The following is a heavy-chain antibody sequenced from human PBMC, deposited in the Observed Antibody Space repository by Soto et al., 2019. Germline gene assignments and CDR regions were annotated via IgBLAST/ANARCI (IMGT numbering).Heavy chain of an antibody. CDR1: GFTFSSYA. V-gene: IGHV3-30-3*02. CDR3: AKDVGTTVNWFDS. J-gene: IGHJ5*01. D-gene: IGHD4-4*01. Sequence: GGSLRLSCAASGFTFSSYAMHWVRQAPGKGLEWVAVISYDGSNKYYADSVKGRLTISRDNSKNTLYLQMNSLRAEDTAVYHCAKDVGTTVNWFDSWGQGTLVTVSS. CDR2: ISYDGSNK.